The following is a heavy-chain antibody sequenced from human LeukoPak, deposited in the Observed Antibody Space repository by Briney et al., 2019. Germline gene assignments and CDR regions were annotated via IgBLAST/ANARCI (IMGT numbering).Heavy chain of an antibody. CDR3: ARLTPGKNWFDP. CDR2: MYHSGIT. CDR1: GYSINSAYY. D-gene: IGHD3-10*01. V-gene: IGHV4-38-2*01. Sequence: SETLSLTCAVSGYSINSAYYWGWIRQPPGKGLEWIGSMYHSGITYYNPSLKSRVTISVDTSKNQFSLRLNSVTAADTAVYYCARLTPGKNWFDPWGQGTLVTVSS. J-gene: IGHJ5*02.